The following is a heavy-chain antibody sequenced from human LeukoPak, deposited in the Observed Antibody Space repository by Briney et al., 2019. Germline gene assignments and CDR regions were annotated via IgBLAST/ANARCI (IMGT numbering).Heavy chain of an antibody. CDR2: IYHSGST. CDR1: GGSISSSNW. Sequence: SETLSLTCAVSGGSISSSNWWSWVRQPPGKGLEWIGEIYHSGSTNYNPSLKSRVTISVDTSKNQFFLKLSSVTAADTAVYYCAREYYDTLTGSGTWFDPWGQGTLVTVSS. V-gene: IGHV4-4*02. CDR3: AREYYDTLTGSGTWFDP. J-gene: IGHJ5*02. D-gene: IGHD3-9*01.